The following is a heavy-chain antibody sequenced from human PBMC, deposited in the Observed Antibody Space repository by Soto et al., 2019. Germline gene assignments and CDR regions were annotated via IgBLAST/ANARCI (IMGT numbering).Heavy chain of an antibody. V-gene: IGHV3-73*01. D-gene: IGHD3-16*01. CDR3: IANVYDTFLDH. CDR1: GFTFSGSA. CDR2: IRNKANNYAT. J-gene: IGHJ4*02. Sequence: GGSLRLSCAASGFTFSGSAMHWVRQASGKGLEWVGRIRNKANNYATAYGASVKGRFIISRDESKNTAYLQMNSLKTEDTAVYYCIANVYDTFLDHWAQGSLVTVSS.